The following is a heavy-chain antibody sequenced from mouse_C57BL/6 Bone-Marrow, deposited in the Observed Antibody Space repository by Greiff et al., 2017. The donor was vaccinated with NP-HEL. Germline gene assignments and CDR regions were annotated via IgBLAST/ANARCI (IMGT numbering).Heavy chain of an antibody. CDR2: INPYNGGT. Sequence: EVKLQESGPVLVKPGASVKMSCKASGYTFTDYYMNWVKQSHGKSLEWIGVINPYNGGTSYNQKFKGKATLTVDKSSSTAYMELNSLTSEDSAVYYCAPFITTVVARYFDVWGTGTTVTVSS. V-gene: IGHV1-19*01. D-gene: IGHD1-1*01. CDR1: GYTFTDYY. J-gene: IGHJ1*03. CDR3: APFITTVVARYFDV.